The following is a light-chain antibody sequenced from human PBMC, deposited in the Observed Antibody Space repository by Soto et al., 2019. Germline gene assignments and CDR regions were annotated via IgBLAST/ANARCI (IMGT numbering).Light chain of an antibody. CDR3: QSADSSGTYVX. CDR1: ALPKQY. Sequence: SYELTQPPSVSVSPGQTARITCSGDALPKQYAYWYQQKPGQAPVLVIYKDSERPSGIPERFSGSSSGTTVTLTISGVQAEDEADYYCQSADSSGTYVXFGGGXKVTVL. V-gene: IGLV3-25*03. J-gene: IGLJ2*01. CDR2: KDS.